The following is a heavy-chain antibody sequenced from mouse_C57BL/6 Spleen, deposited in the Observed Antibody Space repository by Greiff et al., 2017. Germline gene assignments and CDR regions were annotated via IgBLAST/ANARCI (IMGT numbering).Heavy chain of an antibody. CDR1: GYTFTGYS. V-gene: IGHV1-9*01. CDR2: ILPGSGST. CDR3: ARGGNYEGY. D-gene: IGHD2-1*01. Sequence: QVQLKQSGAELMKPGASVKLSCKATGYTFTGYSIEWVKQRPGHGLEWIGEILPGSGSTNYNEKFKGKATLTADTSSNTAYMQLSSQTTEDSAIYYCARGGNYEGYWGQGTLLTVSA. J-gene: IGHJ3*01.